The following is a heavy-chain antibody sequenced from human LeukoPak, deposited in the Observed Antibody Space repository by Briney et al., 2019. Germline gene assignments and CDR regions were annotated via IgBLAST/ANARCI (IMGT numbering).Heavy chain of an antibody. CDR3: AKDVKSYYDSSGYYHFDY. J-gene: IGHJ4*02. V-gene: IGHV3-23*01. D-gene: IGHD3-22*01. CDR2: ISGSGGST. CDR1: GFTFSSYA. Sequence: GGSLRLSCAASGFTFSSYAMSWVRQAPGKGLEWVSAISGSGGSTYYADSVKGRFTISRDNSKNTLYLQMNSLRAEDTAVYYCAKDVKSYYDSSGYYHFDYWGQGTLVTVSS.